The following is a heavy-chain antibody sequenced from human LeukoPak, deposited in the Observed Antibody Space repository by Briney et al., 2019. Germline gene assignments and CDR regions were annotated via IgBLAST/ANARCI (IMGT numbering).Heavy chain of an antibody. CDR1: GGSISSGGYS. CDR3: ARSMITSTLGANNWFDP. V-gene: IGHV4-30-2*01. CDR2: IYHSGST. J-gene: IGHJ5*02. D-gene: IGHD3-16*01. Sequence: PSETLSLTCAVSGGSISSGGYSWSWIRQPPGKGLEWIGYIYHSGSTYYNPSLKSRVTISVDRSKNQFSLKLSSVTAADTAVYYCARSMITSTLGANNWFDPWGQGTLVTVSS.